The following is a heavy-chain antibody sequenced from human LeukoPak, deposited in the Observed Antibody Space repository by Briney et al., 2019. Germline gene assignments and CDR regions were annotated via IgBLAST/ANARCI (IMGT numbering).Heavy chain of an antibody. CDR3: ARETAHGGGDCYDY. CDR1: GFIFSSYE. D-gene: IGHD2-21*01. V-gene: IGHV3-48*03. Sequence: PGGSLRLSCAGHGFIFSSYEINWVRQTPGKGLEWISYIGINEDNIYYADSVKGRFTISRDNAKSSVFLQMNSLRVEDTAVYYCARETAHGGGDCYDYWGQGTLVTVSS. CDR2: IGINEDNI. J-gene: IGHJ4*02.